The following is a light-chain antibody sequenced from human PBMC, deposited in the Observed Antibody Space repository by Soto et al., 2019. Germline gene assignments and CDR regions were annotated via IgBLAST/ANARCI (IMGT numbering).Light chain of an antibody. J-gene: IGKJ1*01. CDR2: GAS. CDR3: HQYGDSPQT. V-gene: IGKV3-15*01. Sequence: EIVMTQSPATLSVSPVERATLSCRASQSVSSNLAWYQQKPGQAPRLLIYGASTRATGIPARFSGSGSGTEFTLTISSLQSEDFAVYYCHQYGDSPQTFGQGTKVDIK. CDR1: QSVSSN.